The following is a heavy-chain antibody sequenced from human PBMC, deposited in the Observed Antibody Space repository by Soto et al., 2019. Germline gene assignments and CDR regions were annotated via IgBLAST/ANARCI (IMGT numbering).Heavy chain of an antibody. CDR2: IFYSGST. CDR3: ARGGSGDIVVVAAIDY. D-gene: IGHD2-15*01. J-gene: IGHJ4*02. V-gene: IGHV4-31*03. CDR1: GGSISSGDYY. Sequence: QVQLQESGPGLVKPSQTLSLTCSVSGGSISSGDYYWSWVRQHPGKGLEWIGYIFYSGSTYYNPSLKSRVTIPVDTSKSQFSLKLSSVTAADTAVYYCARGGSGDIVVVAAIDYWGQGTLVTVSS.